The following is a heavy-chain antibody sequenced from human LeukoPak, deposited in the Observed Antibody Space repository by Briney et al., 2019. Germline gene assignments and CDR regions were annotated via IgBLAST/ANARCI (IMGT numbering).Heavy chain of an antibody. CDR2: IYYSGST. Sequence: PSETLSLTCTVSGGSISSYYWSWIRQPPGKGLEWIGYIYYSGSTNSNPSRKSRVTISVDTSKRQFSLKLSSVTAADTAVYYCARDASFDWFYPWGQGTLVTVSS. CDR1: GGSISSYY. J-gene: IGHJ5*02. CDR3: ARDASFDWFYP. V-gene: IGHV4-59*01. D-gene: IGHD1-26*01.